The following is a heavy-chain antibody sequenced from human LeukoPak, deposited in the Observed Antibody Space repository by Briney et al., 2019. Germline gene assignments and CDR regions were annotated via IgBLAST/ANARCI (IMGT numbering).Heavy chain of an antibody. CDR3: ANWFLYYYDSSGSPTAFDI. J-gene: IGHJ3*02. D-gene: IGHD3-22*01. Sequence: SQTLSLTCTVSGGSISSAGYYWSWIRQHPGKGLEWIGYIYYSGSTYYNPSLKSRVTISVDTSKNQFSLKLSSVTAADTAVYYCANWFLYYYDSSGSPTAFDIWGQGTMVTVSS. V-gene: IGHV4-31*03. CDR2: IYYSGST. CDR1: GGSISSAGYY.